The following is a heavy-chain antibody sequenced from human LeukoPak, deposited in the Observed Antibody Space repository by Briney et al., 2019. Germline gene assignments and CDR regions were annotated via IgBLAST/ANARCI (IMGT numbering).Heavy chain of an antibody. D-gene: IGHD4-17*01. CDR1: GFTFDDYG. CDR2: INWNGGST. V-gene: IGHV3-20*04. CDR3: ARHPINDYGDYEMEVDY. Sequence: PGGSLRLSCAASGFTFDDYGMSWVRQAPGKGLEWVSGINWNGGSTGYADSVKGRFTISRDNAKNSLYLQMNSLRAEDTALYYCARHPINDYGDYEMEVDYWGQGTLVTVSS. J-gene: IGHJ4*02.